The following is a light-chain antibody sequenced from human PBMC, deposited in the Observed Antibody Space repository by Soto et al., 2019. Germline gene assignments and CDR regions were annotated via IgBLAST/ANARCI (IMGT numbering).Light chain of an antibody. J-gene: IGKJ1*01. CDR2: GAS. V-gene: IGKV3D-20*02. Sequence: EIVLTRAPGTLSLCAWERASLSCVSSQSVSSSYLAWYQQKPGQAPRLLIYGASSRATGIPDRFSGSGSGTDFTLTISGLEPEDLAVYYCQQRSNWPRTFGQGTKV. CDR3: QQRSNWPRT. CDR1: QSVSSSY.